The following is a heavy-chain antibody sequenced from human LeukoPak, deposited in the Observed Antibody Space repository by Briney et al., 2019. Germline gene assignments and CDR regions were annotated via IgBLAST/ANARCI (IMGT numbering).Heavy chain of an antibody. V-gene: IGHV1-69*02. J-gene: IGHJ4*02. CDR3: ARGLLTVTTYFDY. Sequence: ASVKVSCKASGGTFSSYTISWVRQAPGQGLEWMGRIIPILGIANYAQKFQGRVTITADKSTSTAYMELSSLRSEDTAVYYCARGLLTVTTYFDYWGQGTLVTVSS. CDR1: GGTFSSYT. CDR2: IIPILGIA. D-gene: IGHD4-17*01.